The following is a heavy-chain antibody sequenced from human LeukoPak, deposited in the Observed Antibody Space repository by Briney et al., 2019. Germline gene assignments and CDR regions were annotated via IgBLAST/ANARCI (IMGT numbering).Heavy chain of an antibody. J-gene: IGHJ4*02. V-gene: IGHV2-5*02. CDR2: IYWDDDK. CDR1: GFSLSASGVG. CDR3: AHRAGSGSFGY. D-gene: IGHD3-10*01. Sequence: ESGPTLVKPTQTLTLTCTFSGFSLSASGVGVGWVRQPPGKALEWLALIYWDDDKRYSPSLKSRLTITKDTSKNQVVLTMTSMDPVDTATYHCAHRAGSGSFGYWGQGTLVTVSS.